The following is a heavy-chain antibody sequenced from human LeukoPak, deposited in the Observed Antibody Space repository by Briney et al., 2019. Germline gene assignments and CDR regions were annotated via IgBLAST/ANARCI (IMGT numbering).Heavy chain of an antibody. CDR2: ISSSSTYI. J-gene: IGHJ4*02. CDR1: GFTFSSCS. V-gene: IGHV3-21*06. Sequence: GGSLRLSCAASGFTFSSCSMNWVRQAPGKGLEWVSCISSSSTYIYYADSVKGRFTISRDNAKNSLYLQMNSLRAEDTAVYYCATDLIGYFDWLGDGNWRQGTLVTVSS. CDR3: ATDLIGYFDWLGDGN. D-gene: IGHD3-9*01.